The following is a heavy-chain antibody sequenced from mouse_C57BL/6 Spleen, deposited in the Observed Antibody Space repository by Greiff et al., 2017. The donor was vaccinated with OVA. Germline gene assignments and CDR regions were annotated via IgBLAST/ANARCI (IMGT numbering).Heavy chain of an antibody. CDR2: INPSNGGT. D-gene: IGHD2-5*01. Sequence: QVQLKQPGPELVKPGASVKLSCKASGYTFTSYWMHWVKQRPGQGLEWIGNINPSNGGTNYNEKFKSKATLTVDKSSSTAYMQLSSLTSEDSAVYYCARWEYSNYAYAMDYWGQGTSVTVSS. V-gene: IGHV1-53*01. CDR3: ARWEYSNYAYAMDY. J-gene: IGHJ4*01. CDR1: GYTFTSYW.